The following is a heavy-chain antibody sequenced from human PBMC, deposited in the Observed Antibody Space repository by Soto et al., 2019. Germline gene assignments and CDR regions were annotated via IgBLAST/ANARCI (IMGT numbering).Heavy chain of an antibody. Sequence: GASVKVSCKASGGSFSSYAISWVRQAPGQGLEWMGGIIPIFGTANYAQKFQGRVTITADESTSTAYMELSSLRSEDTAVYYCARMSGCGGDCYPTRQFDYWGQGTLVTVSS. J-gene: IGHJ4*02. CDR2: IIPIFGTA. CDR3: ARMSGCGGDCYPTRQFDY. D-gene: IGHD2-21*02. CDR1: GGSFSSYA. V-gene: IGHV1-69*13.